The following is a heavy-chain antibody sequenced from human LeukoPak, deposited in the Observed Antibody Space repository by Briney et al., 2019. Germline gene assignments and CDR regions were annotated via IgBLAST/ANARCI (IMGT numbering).Heavy chain of an antibody. CDR1: GFTFSSYS. CDR3: AKDRGAVAGTSWFDP. V-gene: IGHV3-23*01. D-gene: IGHD6-19*01. J-gene: IGHJ5*02. Sequence: GGSLRLSCAASGFTFSSYSMNWVRQAPGKGLEWVSAISGSGGSTYYADSVKGRFTIFRDNSKNTLYLQMNSLRAEDTAVYYCAKDRGAVAGTSWFDPWGQGTLVTVSS. CDR2: ISGSGGST.